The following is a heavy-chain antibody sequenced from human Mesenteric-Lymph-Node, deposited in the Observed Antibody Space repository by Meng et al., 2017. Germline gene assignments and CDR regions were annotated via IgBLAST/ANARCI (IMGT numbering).Heavy chain of an antibody. V-gene: IGHV3-41*02. D-gene: IGHD3-10*01. J-gene: IGHJ3*02. CDR2: IWYDGSQK. CDR3: TRMPWRASPFGLARLLRVRDAFDI. Sequence: GESLKISCAASGFSFSSYGMSWVRQAPGKGLDWVAHIWYDGSQKYYADSVKGRFTISRDNSKSMLYLQMDSLKAKDTAMYYCTRMPWRASPFGLARLLRVRDAFDIWGQGTMVTVSS. CDR1: GFSFSSYG.